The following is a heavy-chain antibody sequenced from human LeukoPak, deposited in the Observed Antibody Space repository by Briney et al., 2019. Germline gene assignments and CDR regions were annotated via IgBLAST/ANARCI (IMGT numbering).Heavy chain of an antibody. D-gene: IGHD3-16*01. Sequence: GGSLRLSCAASGFTFTNAWMSWVRQAPGKGLEWVGRIKSKTDDGTTYYAAPVKGRFTISRDDSKNTLYLQMNSLKTEDTAVYYCTTEAIMIWDWGQGTLVTVSS. J-gene: IGHJ4*02. CDR3: TTEAIMIWD. V-gene: IGHV3-15*01. CDR1: GFTFTNAW. CDR2: IKSKTDDGTT.